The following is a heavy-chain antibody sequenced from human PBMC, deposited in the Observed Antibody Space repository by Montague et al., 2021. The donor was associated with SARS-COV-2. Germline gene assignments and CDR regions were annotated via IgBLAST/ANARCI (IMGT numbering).Heavy chain of an antibody. J-gene: IGHJ4*02. CDR2: ISGSGGST. CDR3: AKASWIQLWFRTPYFDY. D-gene: IGHD5-18*01. Sequence: SLRLSCAASGFTFSSYAMSLVRQAPGKGLEWVSAISGSGGSTYYSDSXKGRFTISRDNSKNTLYLQMNSLRAEDTAVYHCAKASWIQLWFRTPYFDYWGQGTLVTVSS. CDR1: GFTFSSYA. V-gene: IGHV3-23*01.